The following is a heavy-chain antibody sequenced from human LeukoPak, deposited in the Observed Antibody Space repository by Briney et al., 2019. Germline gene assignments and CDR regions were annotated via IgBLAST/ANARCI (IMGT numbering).Heavy chain of an antibody. D-gene: IGHD3-22*01. CDR2: ISYDGSNK. V-gene: IGHV3-30*18. Sequence: PGRSLRLSCAASGFTFSSYGMHWVRQAPGKGLEWVAVISYDGSNKYYADSVKGRFTIPRDNSKNTLYLQMNSLRAEDTAVYYCAKEAYYYDSSGHFDYWGQGTLVTVSS. CDR3: AKEAYYYDSSGHFDY. J-gene: IGHJ4*02. CDR1: GFTFSSYG.